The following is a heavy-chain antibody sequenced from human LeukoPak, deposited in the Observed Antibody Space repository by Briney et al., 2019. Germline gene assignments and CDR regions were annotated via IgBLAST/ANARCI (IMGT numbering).Heavy chain of an antibody. D-gene: IGHD2-8*01. V-gene: IGHV4-59*01. J-gene: IGHJ3*02. CDR2: IYCNGRT. Sequence: SETLSLTCTVSGGSINSYYWSWIRQPPGKGLEWIAYIYCNGRTNYNPSLKSRVTISLDTSKNQFSLKLSSVTAADTAVYYCATLYAVRGDLSFDMWGQGTIVNFST. CDR3: ATLYAVRGDLSFDM. CDR1: GGSINSYY.